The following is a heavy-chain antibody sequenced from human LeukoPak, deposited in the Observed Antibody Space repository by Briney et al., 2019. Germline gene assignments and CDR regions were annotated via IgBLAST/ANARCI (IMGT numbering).Heavy chain of an antibody. CDR3: AKTNGYYDY. Sequence: PGGSLRLSCAAPGFTFSNFGMSWVPQAPGRGLEWVSGISGGGDTTYYAESVKGRFTISRDNSKNTLFLQMNSLSAEDTAVYYCAKTNGYYDYWGQGTLVAVSS. CDR1: GFTFSNFG. V-gene: IGHV3-23*01. D-gene: IGHD3-22*01. CDR2: ISGGGDTT. J-gene: IGHJ4*02.